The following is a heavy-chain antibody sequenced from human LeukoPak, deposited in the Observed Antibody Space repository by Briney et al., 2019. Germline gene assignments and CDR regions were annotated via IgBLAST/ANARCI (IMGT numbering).Heavy chain of an antibody. CDR3: ARHWGSPGTDWFDP. CDR1: GGSISSSSYY. CDR2: IYYSGSS. J-gene: IGHJ5*02. Sequence: PSETLSLTCTVSGGSISSSSYYWGWIRQPPGKGLEWIGSIYYSGSSYYNPSLKSRVTISVDTSKNQFSLKLSSVTAADTAVYYCARHWGSPGTDWFDPWGQGTLVTVSS. V-gene: IGHV4-39*01. D-gene: IGHD7-27*01.